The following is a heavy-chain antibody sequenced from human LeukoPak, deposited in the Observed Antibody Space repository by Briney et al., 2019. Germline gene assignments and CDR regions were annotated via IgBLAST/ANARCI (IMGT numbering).Heavy chain of an antibody. CDR1: GFTFSSYS. V-gene: IGHV3-48*01. J-gene: IGHJ4*02. CDR2: ISSSSSTI. CDR3: ARDQYDYGDVGYFDY. Sequence: GGSLRLSCAASGFTFSSYSMNWARQAPGKGLEWVSYISSSSSTIYYADSVKGRLTISRDNAKNSLYLQMNSLRAEDTAVYYCARDQYDYGDVGYFDYWGQGTLVTVSS. D-gene: IGHD4-17*01.